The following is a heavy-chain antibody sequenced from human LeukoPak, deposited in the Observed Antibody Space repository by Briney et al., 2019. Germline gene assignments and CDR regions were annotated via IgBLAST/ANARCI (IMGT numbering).Heavy chain of an antibody. CDR2: MNPNSGNT. Sequence: ASVKVSCKASGYTFTGYYMHWVRQAPGQGLEWMGWMNPNSGNTGYAQKFQGRVTITRNTSISTAYMELSSLRSEDTAVYYCARYLGYYYYYMDVWGKGTTVTVSS. D-gene: IGHD3-9*01. V-gene: IGHV1-8*03. CDR1: GYTFTGYY. CDR3: ARYLGYYYYYMDV. J-gene: IGHJ6*03.